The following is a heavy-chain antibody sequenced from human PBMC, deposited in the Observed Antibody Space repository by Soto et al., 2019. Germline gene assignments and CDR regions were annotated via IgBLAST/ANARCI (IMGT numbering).Heavy chain of an antibody. CDR3: ARESFSGLSYLDY. Sequence: EVQLVESGGGLVKPGGSLRLSCAASGFTFSSYSMNWVRQAPGKGLEWVSSISSSSSYIYYADSVKGRFTISRDNAKNSLYRQMNSLRAEDTAVYYCARESFSGLSYLDYWGQGTLVTVSS. CDR1: GFTFSSYS. V-gene: IGHV3-21*01. CDR2: ISSSSSYI. D-gene: IGHD3-16*02. J-gene: IGHJ4*02.